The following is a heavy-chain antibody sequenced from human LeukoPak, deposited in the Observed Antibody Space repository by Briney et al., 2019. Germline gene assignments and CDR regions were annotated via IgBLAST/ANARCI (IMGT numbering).Heavy chain of an antibody. CDR3: AKDGSGSYYLPYSSFDY. CDR2: INTDGSST. Sequence: GRSLRLSCTASGLTFSSYWMHWVRQAPGKELVWVSRINTDGSSTTYADSVKGRFTISRDDAKSTLYLQMNSLRAEDTAVYYCAKDGSGSYYLPYSSFDYWGQGTLVTVSS. CDR1: GLTFSSYW. V-gene: IGHV3-74*01. J-gene: IGHJ4*02. D-gene: IGHD3-10*01.